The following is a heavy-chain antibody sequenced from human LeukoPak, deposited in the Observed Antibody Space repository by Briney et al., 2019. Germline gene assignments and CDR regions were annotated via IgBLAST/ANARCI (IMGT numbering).Heavy chain of an antibody. CDR3: ARERLTGDNWFDP. CDR1: GFTFSSYW. CDR2: INSDGSST. D-gene: IGHD1-20*01. Sequence: GGSLRLSCAASGFTFSSYWMHWVRQAPGKGLVWVPRINSDGSSTSYADSVKGRFTISRDNAKNTLYLQMNSLRAEDTAVYYCARERLTGDNWFDPWGQGTLVTVSS. J-gene: IGHJ5*02. V-gene: IGHV3-74*01.